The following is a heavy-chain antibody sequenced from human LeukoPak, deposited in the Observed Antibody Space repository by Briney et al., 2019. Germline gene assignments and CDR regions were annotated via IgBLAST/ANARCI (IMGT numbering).Heavy chain of an antibody. V-gene: IGHV5-51*01. D-gene: IGHD6-13*01. CDR2: IYPGDSDT. CDR3: ARHIAAAGTDY. J-gene: IGHJ4*02. Sequence: GESLKISFKASGYRFTDYWIGWVRQMPGEGLEWMGIIYPGDSDTRYSPSFQGQVTISADKYISTADLQWSSLKASDTAMYYCARHIAAAGTDYWGQGTLVTVSS. CDR1: GYRFTDYW.